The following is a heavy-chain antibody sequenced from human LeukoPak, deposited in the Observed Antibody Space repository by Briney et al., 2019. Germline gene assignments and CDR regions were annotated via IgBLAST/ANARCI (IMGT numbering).Heavy chain of an antibody. J-gene: IGHJ6*02. V-gene: IGHV1-46*01. D-gene: IGHD3-3*01. CDR3: AAAYYDFDPYYYYYGMDV. CDR2: LNPSGGST. CDR1: GYTVTSYY. Sequence: ASVKVSCKASGYTVTSYYMHWVRQAPGQGLEWMGILNPSGGSTSYAQKFQGRATLTRATSTSTAYMELSSLRSEDTAVYYCAAAYYDFDPYYYYYGMDVWGQGTTVTVSS.